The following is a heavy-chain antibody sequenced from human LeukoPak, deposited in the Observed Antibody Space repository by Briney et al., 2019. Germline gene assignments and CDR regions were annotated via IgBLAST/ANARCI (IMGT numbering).Heavy chain of an antibody. V-gene: IGHV4-59*11. Sequence: PSETLSLTCTVSGGAISSHFWSWIRQPPGKGLEWIGYIYHNGTTKYNPSLKSRVTISIDTSKNQFSLKLRSVTAADTAMYYCARDVTLYGAHGGAYYYGMDVWGQGITVIVSS. D-gene: IGHD1-26*01. CDR2: IYHNGTT. CDR3: ARDVTLYGAHGGAYYYGMDV. J-gene: IGHJ6*02. CDR1: GGAISSHF.